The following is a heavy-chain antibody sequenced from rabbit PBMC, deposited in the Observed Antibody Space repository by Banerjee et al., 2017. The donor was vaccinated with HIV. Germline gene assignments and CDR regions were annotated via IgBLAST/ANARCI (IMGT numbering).Heavy chain of an antibody. CDR2: INTGSGST. V-gene: IGHV1S40*01. Sequence: QSLEESGGGLVKPGASLTLTCKASGFSFSSGYYMCWVRQAPGKGLEWIGYINTGSGSTAYASWAKGRFTITKTSSTTVTLQMTSLTAADTATYFCARGGDGYGYATSRLDLWGPGTLVTVS. CDR3: ARGGDGYGYATSRLDL. J-gene: IGHJ3*01. CDR1: GFSFSSGYY. D-gene: IGHD6-1*01.